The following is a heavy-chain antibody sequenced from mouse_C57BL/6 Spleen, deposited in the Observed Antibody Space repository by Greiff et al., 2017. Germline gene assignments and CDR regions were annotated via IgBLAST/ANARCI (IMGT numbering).Heavy chain of an antibody. CDR2: FHPYNDDT. CDR1: GYTFTTYP. CDR3: ARGTYNSSHWYFDV. D-gene: IGHD1-1*01. V-gene: IGHV1-47*01. J-gene: IGHJ1*03. Sequence: QVHVKQSGAELVKPGASVKMSCKASGYTFTTYPIEWMKQNHGKSLEWIGNFHPYNDDTKYNEKFKGKATLTVEKSSSTVYLELSRLTSDDSAVYYCARGTYNSSHWYFDVWGTGTTVTVSS.